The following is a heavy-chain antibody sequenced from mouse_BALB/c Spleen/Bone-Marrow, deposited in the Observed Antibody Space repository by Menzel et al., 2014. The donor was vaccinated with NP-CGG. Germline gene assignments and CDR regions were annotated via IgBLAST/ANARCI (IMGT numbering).Heavy chain of an antibody. CDR1: GYTFSNYW. Sequence: VQLQQSGAEQMQPGASVKISCKATGYTFSNYWIAWVKQRPGHGLEWIGEILPGNTNANYNEKFKGRATFTADTSSNTAYMQLSSLTSEDSAVYYCARGWYSMDDWGQGTSVTVSS. J-gene: IGHJ4*01. V-gene: IGHV1-9*01. CDR2: ILPGNTNA. CDR3: ARGWYSMDD.